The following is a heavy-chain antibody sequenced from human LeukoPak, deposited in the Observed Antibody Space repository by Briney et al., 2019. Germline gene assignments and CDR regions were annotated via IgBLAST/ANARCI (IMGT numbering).Heavy chain of an antibody. CDR1: GYTLTELS. V-gene: IGHV1-24*01. CDR3: ATGSAGRPNFDY. Sequence: ASVKVSCKVSGYTLTELSMHWVRQAPGKGLEWMGGFDPEDGETIYAQKSQGRVTMTEDTSTDTAYMELSSLRSEDTAVYYCATGSAGRPNFDYWGQGTLVTVSS. D-gene: IGHD6-19*01. CDR2: FDPEDGET. J-gene: IGHJ4*02.